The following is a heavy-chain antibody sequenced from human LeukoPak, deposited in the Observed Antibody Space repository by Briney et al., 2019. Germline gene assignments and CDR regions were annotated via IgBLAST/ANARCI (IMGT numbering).Heavy chain of an antibody. CDR1: GFTFSSYG. Sequence: GGSLRLSCAASGFTFSSYGMHWARQAPGKGLEWVAVISYDGSGKSYADSVKGRFTISRDNSKNTVYLQINSLRAEDTAVYYCAKEDGGALGYWGQGNLVTVSS. CDR3: AKEDGGALGY. D-gene: IGHD4-23*01. V-gene: IGHV3-30*18. CDR2: ISYDGSGK. J-gene: IGHJ4*02.